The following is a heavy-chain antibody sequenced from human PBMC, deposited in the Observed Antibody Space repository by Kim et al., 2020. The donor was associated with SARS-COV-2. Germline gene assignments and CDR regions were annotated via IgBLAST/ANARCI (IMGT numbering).Heavy chain of an antibody. Sequence: SETLSLTCTVSGGSISSSSYHWGWIRQPPGKGLEWFGSIYYSGSTYYNPSLKSRVTISVDTSKNQFSLIRSSVTAADTAVYHCARRRRDGHNFDFWGQGT. J-gene: IGHJ4*02. D-gene: IGHD3-10*01. CDR1: GGSISSSSYH. CDR2: IYYSGST. V-gene: IGHV4-39*01. CDR3: ARRRRDGHNFDF.